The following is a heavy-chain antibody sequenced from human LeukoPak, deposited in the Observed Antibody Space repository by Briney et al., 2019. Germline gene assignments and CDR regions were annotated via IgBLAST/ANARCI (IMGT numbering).Heavy chain of an antibody. D-gene: IGHD1-7*01. CDR2: IKSKTDGGTT. J-gene: IGHJ4*02. CDR1: GFTFSSAW. V-gene: IGHV3-15*01. Sequence: GGSLRLSCAASGFTFSSAWMSWVRQAPGKGLEWVGRIKSKTDGGTTDYAAPVKGRFTISRDDSKNTLYLQMNSLKTEDTAVYYCTTERYNWNYVWDYWGQGTLVTVSS. CDR3: TTERYNWNYVWDY.